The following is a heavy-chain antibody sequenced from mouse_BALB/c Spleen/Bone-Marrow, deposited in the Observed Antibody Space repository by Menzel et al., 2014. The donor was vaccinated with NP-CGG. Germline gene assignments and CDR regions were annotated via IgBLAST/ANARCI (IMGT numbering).Heavy chain of an antibody. V-gene: IGHV1-7*01. CDR2: INPSTGYT. J-gene: IGHJ4*01. CDR1: GYTFTSYW. Sequence: VQLQQSGAELAKPGASVKMSCKASGYTFTSYWMHWVKQRPGQGLEWIGYINPSTGYTEYNQKFKDKATLTADKSSSTADMQLSSLTSEDSAVYYCARPENYDAMDYWGQGTSVTVSS. CDR3: ARPENYDAMDY.